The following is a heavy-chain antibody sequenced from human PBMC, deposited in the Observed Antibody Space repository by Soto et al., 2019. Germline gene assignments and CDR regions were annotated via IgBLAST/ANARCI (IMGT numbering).Heavy chain of an antibody. CDR3: AKGGDYSNYGGYYYYYYMDV. J-gene: IGHJ6*03. V-gene: IGHV3-23*01. Sequence: GGSLRLSCAASGFTFSSYAMSWVRQAPGKGLEWVSAISGSGGSTYYADSVKGRFTISRDNSKNTLYLQMNSLRAEDTAVYYCAKGGDYSNYGGYYYYYYMDVWGKGTTVTVSS. CDR1: GFTFSSYA. D-gene: IGHD4-4*01. CDR2: ISGSGGST.